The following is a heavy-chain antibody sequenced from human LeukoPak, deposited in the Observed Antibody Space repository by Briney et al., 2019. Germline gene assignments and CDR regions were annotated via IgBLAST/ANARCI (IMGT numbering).Heavy chain of an antibody. Sequence: SETLSLTCTVSGGSISSYYWSWIRQPPGKGLEWIGYIYYSGSTNYNPSLKTRVTISIDTSKNQFSLKLSSVTAADTAVYYCARVDSSSRWYFDLWGRGTLVTVSS. D-gene: IGHD6-6*01. CDR2: IYYSGST. V-gene: IGHV4-59*12. CDR1: GGSISSYY. J-gene: IGHJ2*01. CDR3: ARVDSSSRWYFDL.